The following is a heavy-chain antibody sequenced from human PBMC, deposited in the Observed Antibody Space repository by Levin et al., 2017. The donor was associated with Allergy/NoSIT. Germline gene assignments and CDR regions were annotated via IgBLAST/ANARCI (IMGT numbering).Heavy chain of an antibody. V-gene: IGHV1-2*02. CDR3: ARNSLPATALFGY. CDR2: INPNSGGT. J-gene: IGHJ4*02. D-gene: IGHD2-2*01. CDR1: GYTFTGYY. Sequence: ASVKVSCKASGYTFTGYYMHWVRQAPGQGLEWMGWINPNSGGTNYAQKFQGRVTMTRDTSISTAYMELSRLRSDDTAVYYCARNSLPATALFGYWGQGTLVTVSS.